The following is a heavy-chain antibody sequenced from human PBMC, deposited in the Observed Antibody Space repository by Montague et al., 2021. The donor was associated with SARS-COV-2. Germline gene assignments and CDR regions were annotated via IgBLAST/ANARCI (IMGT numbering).Heavy chain of an antibody. CDR1: GGSFSGYS. Sequence: SETLSLTCAVYGGSFSGYSWSWIRQPPGKGLEWIGEINHSGDTNYNPPLKSRVTISVDTSKNQFSLKLRSVTAADMAVYYCARGVLGEITCVIGCVLTHHYYCMDVWGQGTTVTVSS. V-gene: IGHV4-34*01. D-gene: IGHD2-8*02. CDR3: ARGVLGEITCVIGCVLTHHYYCMDV. J-gene: IGHJ6*02. CDR2: INHSGDT.